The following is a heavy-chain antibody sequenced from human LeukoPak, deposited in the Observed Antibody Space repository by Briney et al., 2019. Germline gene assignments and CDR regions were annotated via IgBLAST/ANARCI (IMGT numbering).Heavy chain of an antibody. V-gene: IGHV3-30*18. CDR1: GFTFSSYG. J-gene: IGHJ3*02. CDR3: AKEHCSSTSCHEAFDI. CDR2: ISYDGSNK. Sequence: GGSLRLSCAASGFTFSSYGMHWVRQAPGKGLEGVAVISYDGSNKYYADSVKGRFTISRDNSKNTLYLQMNSLRAEDTAVYYCAKEHCSSTSCHEAFDIWGQGTMVTVSS. D-gene: IGHD2-2*01.